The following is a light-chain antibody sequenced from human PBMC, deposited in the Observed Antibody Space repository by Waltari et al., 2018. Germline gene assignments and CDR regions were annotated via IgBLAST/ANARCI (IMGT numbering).Light chain of an antibody. V-gene: IGLV2-23*01. CDR2: ETT. Sequence: QSALTQPASVSASLGQSLTISCTGTSSEIGLYDLISWYQQHPGKAPKLISHETTKRPSGAPNLVSGSNAGNTASLTISGLQAEDEAEYYRFSCSGRSWLFGGGTKLTVL. J-gene: IGLJ3*02. CDR3: FSCSGRSWL. CDR1: SSEIGLYDL.